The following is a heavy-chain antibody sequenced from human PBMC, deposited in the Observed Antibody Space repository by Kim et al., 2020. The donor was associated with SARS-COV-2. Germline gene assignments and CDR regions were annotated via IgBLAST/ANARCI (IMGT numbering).Heavy chain of an antibody. V-gene: IGHV1-24*01. CDR2: GET. Sequence: GETTHAQKFQDRVIMTEDTSTDTAYMELSSLRSEDTAVYYCAIDRLGLNYWGQGTLVTVSS. CDR3: AIDRLGLNY. J-gene: IGHJ4*02.